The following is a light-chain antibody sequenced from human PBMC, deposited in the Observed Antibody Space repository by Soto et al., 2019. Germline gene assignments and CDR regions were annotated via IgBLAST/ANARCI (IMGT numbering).Light chain of an antibody. V-gene: IGLV2-14*01. CDR1: SSDVGGYNS. J-gene: IGLJ1*01. Sequence: QSVLTQPSSLSVSPGQSITISFTGTSSDVGGYNSVSWYRQDPGKAPKLMIYDVTNRPSGVSNRFSGSKSGNTASLTISGLQAEDEADYYCSSFTSSITYVFGTGTKVTVL. CDR3: SSFTSSITYV. CDR2: DVT.